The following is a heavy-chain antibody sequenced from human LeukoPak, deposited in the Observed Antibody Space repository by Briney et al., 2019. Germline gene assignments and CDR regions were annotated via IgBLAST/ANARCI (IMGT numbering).Heavy chain of an antibody. Sequence: PSETLSLTCAVYGGSFSGYYWSWIRQPPGKGLEWIGEINHSGSTNYNPSLKSGVTISVDTSKNQFSLKLSSVTAADTAVYYCARHCSGGSCYSYFDYWGQGTLVTVSS. CDR3: ARHCSGGSCYSYFDY. J-gene: IGHJ4*02. CDR2: INHSGST. V-gene: IGHV4-34*01. CDR1: GGSFSGYY. D-gene: IGHD2-15*01.